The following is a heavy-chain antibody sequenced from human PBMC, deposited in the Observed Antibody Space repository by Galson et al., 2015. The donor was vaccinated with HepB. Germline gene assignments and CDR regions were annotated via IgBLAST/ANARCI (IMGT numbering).Heavy chain of an antibody. D-gene: IGHD2-2*01. CDR1: GFSFSSYA. V-gene: IGHV3-30*04. Sequence: SLRLSCAASGFSFSSYAIHWVRQAPGKGLEWVTVISYDGSNKYYADSVKGRFTISRDNSKNTLYLQMNSLRAEDTAVYYCVQGDYCSSTSCGIFDHWGQGTLVTVSS. CDR2: ISYDGSNK. J-gene: IGHJ4*02. CDR3: VQGDYCSSTSCGIFDH.